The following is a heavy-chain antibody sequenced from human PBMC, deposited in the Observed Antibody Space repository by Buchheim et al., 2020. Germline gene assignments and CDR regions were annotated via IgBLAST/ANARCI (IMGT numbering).Heavy chain of an antibody. CDR1: GYTFTGYY. CDR3: ARARTGYCSSTSCYRDNWFDP. V-gene: IGHV1-2*04. CDR2: INPNSGGT. D-gene: IGHD2-2*03. J-gene: IGHJ5*02. Sequence: QVQLVQSGAEVKKPGASVKVSCKASGYTFTGYYMHWVRQAPGQGLEWMGWINPNSGGTNYAQKFQGWVTMTRDTSISPASMELSRLRSDDTAVYYCARARTGYCSSTSCYRDNWFDPWGQGTL.